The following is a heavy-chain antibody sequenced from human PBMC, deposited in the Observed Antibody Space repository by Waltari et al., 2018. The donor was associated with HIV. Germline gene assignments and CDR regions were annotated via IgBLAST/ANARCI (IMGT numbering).Heavy chain of an antibody. V-gene: IGHV3-74*01. D-gene: IGHD2-15*01. J-gene: IGHJ5*02. CDR3: VREVVVAATWWFDP. Sequence: EVQLVESGGGLVKPGGSLRLSCAASGFTFSNYWMPWVRQAPGKGLVWGSRMSGGGSSTTYADSVKGRFTISRDNPKNTLYLQMNSLRVEDTAVYYCVREVVVAATWWFDPWGQGTLVTVSS. CDR1: GFTFSNYW. CDR2: MSGGGSST.